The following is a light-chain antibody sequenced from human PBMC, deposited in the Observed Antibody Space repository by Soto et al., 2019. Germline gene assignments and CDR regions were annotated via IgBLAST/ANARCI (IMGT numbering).Light chain of an antibody. CDR2: GAS. CDR1: QSVSSDF. J-gene: IGKJ5*01. V-gene: IGKV3-20*01. CDR3: QQYSSSPRT. Sequence: EMVLTQSPGTLSLSPGERATLSCSASQSVSSDFLAWYQEKPGQAPRLLIYGASNRATGIPDRFSGSGSGTDFSLTISRLEPEDFAVYHCQQYSSSPRTFGQGTRLEIK.